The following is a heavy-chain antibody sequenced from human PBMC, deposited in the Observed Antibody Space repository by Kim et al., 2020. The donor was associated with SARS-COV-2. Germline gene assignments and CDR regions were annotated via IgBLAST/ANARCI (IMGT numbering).Heavy chain of an antibody. J-gene: IGHJ4*02. Sequence: GGSLRLSCAASGFSVSTNYMSWVRQAPGKGLDWVSVLFTTTVTHYADSVKGRFTISRDISKNILYLQMNNLRPEDTAVYYCARVSNWYSLYYFDSWGQGAPVTVSP. V-gene: IGHV3-53*01. D-gene: IGHD2-15*01. CDR1: GFSVSTNY. CDR3: ARVSNWYSLYYFDS. CDR2: LFTTTVT.